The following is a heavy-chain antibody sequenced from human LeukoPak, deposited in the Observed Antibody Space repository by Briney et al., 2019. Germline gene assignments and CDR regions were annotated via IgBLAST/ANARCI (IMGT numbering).Heavy chain of an antibody. J-gene: IGHJ4*02. CDR1: GFTFSSYG. Sequence: GGSLRLSCAASGFTFSSYGMHWVRQAPGKGLEWVAFIRYDGSNKYYADSVKGRFTISRDNSKNTLYLQMNSLRAEDTAVYYCAKSPRNVWSGGRVYWGQGTLVTVSS. V-gene: IGHV3-30*02. D-gene: IGHD2-8*01. CDR2: IRYDGSNK. CDR3: AKSPRNVWSGGRVY.